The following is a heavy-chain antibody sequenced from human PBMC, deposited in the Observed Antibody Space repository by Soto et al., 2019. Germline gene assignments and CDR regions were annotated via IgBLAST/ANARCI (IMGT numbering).Heavy chain of an antibody. J-gene: IGHJ5*02. CDR2: INAGNGNT. Sequence: ASVKVSCKASGYTFTSYAMHWVRPAPGQRLEWMGWINAGNGNTKYSQKFQGRVTITRDTSASTAYMELSSLRSEDTAVYYCERDKTSSSGPNWFDPWGQGTLVTVSS. V-gene: IGHV1-3*01. CDR1: GYTFTSYA. D-gene: IGHD6-19*01. CDR3: ERDKTSSSGPNWFDP.